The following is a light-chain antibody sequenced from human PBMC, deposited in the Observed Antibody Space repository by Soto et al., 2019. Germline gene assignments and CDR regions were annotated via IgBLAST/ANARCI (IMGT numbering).Light chain of an antibody. CDR3: SSYARSGNYG. CDR2: EVS. Sequence: QSALTQPPSASGSPGQSVTISCTGTSTDVGGYNSVSWYQHHPGKAPKPMIYEVSKRPSGVPDRFSGSKSANTASLTVSGRQAEDEADYYCSSYARSGNYGLGTGTKLTVL. V-gene: IGLV2-8*01. CDR1: STDVGGYNS. J-gene: IGLJ1*01.